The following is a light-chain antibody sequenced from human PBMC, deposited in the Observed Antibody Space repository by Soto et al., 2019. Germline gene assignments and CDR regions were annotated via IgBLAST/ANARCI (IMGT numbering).Light chain of an antibody. CDR2: AAS. J-gene: IGKJ4*01. V-gene: IGKV1-9*01. CDR1: QGISSY. CDR3: QQLNAYPLT. Sequence: DIQLTQSPSFLSASVGDRVTITCRASQGISSYLAWYQQKPGRAPELLIYAASTLQSGVPSRFSGSGSGTEFTLTISSLQPEDFDTYYCQQLNAYPLTLGGGTKVDI.